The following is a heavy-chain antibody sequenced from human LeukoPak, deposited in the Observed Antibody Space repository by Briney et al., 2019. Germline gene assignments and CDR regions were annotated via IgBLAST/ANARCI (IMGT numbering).Heavy chain of an antibody. J-gene: IGHJ6*03. Sequence: GGSLRLSCAASGFTFSSYEMNWVSQAPGKGLEWVSYISSSGSTIYYADSVKGRFTISRDNAKNSLYLQMNSLRAEDTAVYYCARHSIAAAGLLYYYYYMDVWGKGTTVTVSS. CDR1: GFTFSSYE. V-gene: IGHV3-48*03. CDR3: ARHSIAAAGLLYYYYYMDV. D-gene: IGHD6-13*01. CDR2: ISSSGSTI.